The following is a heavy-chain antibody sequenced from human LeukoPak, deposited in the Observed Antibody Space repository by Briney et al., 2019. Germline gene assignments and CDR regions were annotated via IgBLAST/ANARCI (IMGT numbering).Heavy chain of an antibody. D-gene: IGHD1-26*01. Sequence: GASVTLSCRASGYTFTGYYMHWVRQAPGQGLEWMGWINPNSGGTNYAQKFQGRVTMTRDTSISTAYMELSRLRSDDTAVYYCGRGAEWEPFDYWGQGTLVTVSS. J-gene: IGHJ4*02. CDR2: INPNSGGT. CDR1: GYTFTGYY. CDR3: GRGAEWEPFDY. V-gene: IGHV1-2*02.